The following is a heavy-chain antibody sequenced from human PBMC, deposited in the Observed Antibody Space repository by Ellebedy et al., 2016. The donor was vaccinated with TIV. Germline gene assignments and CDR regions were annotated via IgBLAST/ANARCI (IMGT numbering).Heavy chain of an antibody. CDR1: GYTFTSYD. CDR3: ARMGDCSSTSCFYNWFDP. Sequence: ASVKVSCXASGYTFTSYDISWVRRAPAQGLEWMGWIIAYNGNTNYAQKLQGRVTMTTDTSTSTAYMELRSLRADDTAVYYCARMGDCSSTSCFYNWFDPWGQGTMVTVSS. D-gene: IGHD2-2*01. CDR2: IIAYNGNT. J-gene: IGHJ5*02. V-gene: IGHV1-18*04.